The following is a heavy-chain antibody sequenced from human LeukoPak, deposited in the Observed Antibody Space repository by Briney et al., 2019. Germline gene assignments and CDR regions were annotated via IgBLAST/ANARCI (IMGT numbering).Heavy chain of an antibody. J-gene: IGHJ4*02. CDR3: AGTNYDFWSGYIGRLDY. D-gene: IGHD3-3*01. Sequence: SSSSYIYYADSVKGRFTISRDNAKNSLYLQMNSLRAEDTAVYYCAGTNYDFWSGYIGRLDYWGQGTLVTVSS. CDR2: SSSSYI. V-gene: IGHV3-21*01.